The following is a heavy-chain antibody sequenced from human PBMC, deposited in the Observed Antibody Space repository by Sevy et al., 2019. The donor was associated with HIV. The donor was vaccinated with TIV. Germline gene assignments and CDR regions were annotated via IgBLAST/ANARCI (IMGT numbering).Heavy chain of an antibody. D-gene: IGHD2-2*01. CDR1: GFTFSSYS. Sequence: GGSLRLSCAASGFTFSSYSMNWVRQAPGKGLEWVSYICSSSSTIYYADSVKGRFTISRDNAKNSLYLQMNSLRAEDTAVYYCARTVVPAATHYYYYYMDVWGKGTTVTVSS. V-gene: IGHV3-48*01. CDR3: ARTVVPAATHYYYYYMDV. J-gene: IGHJ6*03. CDR2: ICSSSSTI.